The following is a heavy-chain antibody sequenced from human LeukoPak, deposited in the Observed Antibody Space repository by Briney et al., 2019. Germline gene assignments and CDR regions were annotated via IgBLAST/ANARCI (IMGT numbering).Heavy chain of an antibody. V-gene: IGHV1-3*01. D-gene: IGHD2-15*01. CDR3: ARDLGRRCSGGSCNYYSNYMDV. CDR2: INAGNADT. Sequence: GASVKVSCKASGYTFTNYAIQWVRQAPGRRLEWMGWINAGNADTRYSQEFQGRVTITRDTSTSTAHMELRSLRSDDTAVYYCARDLGRRCSGGSCNYYSNYMDVWGKGTTVTISS. CDR1: GYTFTNYA. J-gene: IGHJ6*03.